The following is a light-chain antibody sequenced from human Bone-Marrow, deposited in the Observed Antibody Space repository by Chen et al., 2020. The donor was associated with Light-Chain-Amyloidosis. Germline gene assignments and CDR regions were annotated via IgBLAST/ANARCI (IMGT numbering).Light chain of an antibody. Sequence: SYELTQPPSVSASPGQTARITCSGDDLPTKYAYWYQQKPGQAPVLVIHRDTERPSVISERFSGSSSGTTATLTISGVQAEDEADYHCLFADSSGTYEVIFGGGTKLTVL. J-gene: IGLJ2*01. CDR3: LFADSSGTYEVI. CDR2: RDT. V-gene: IGLV3-25*03. CDR1: DLPTKY.